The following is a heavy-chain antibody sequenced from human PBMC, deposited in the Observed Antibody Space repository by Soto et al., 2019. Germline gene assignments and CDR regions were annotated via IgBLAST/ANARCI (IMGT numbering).Heavy chain of an antibody. D-gene: IGHD3-16*02. CDR1: GGSISKKNW. CDR3: VTRSYHLQFHS. CDR2: VYDNGSN. Sequence: QVQLQESGPGLVKPSGTLTLTCVVSGGSISKKNWWSWVRQPPEKGLEWIGEVYDNGSNDYNPSRKGRVTLSLDKSNNQFSLTLTSVTAADTAVYYCVTRSYHLQFHSWGQGTLVTVSS. J-gene: IGHJ4*02. V-gene: IGHV4-4*02.